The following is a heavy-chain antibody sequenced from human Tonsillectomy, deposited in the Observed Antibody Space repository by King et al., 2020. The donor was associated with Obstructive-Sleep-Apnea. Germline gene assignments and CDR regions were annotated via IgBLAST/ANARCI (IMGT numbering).Heavy chain of an antibody. V-gene: IGHV4-59*08. J-gene: IGHJ4*02. CDR3: ARISTRKSDFPLDY. Sequence: VQLQESGPGLVKPSETLYLTCTVSGGSISSYSWSWIRQPPGRGLEWIVDIYDSGSTNYNPSLKSVVSISVDTSKNQFSLKLSSVTAADTAVYYCARISTRKSDFPLDYWGQGTLVTVSS. CDR1: GGSISSYS. CDR2: IYDSGST. D-gene: IGHD2-21*01.